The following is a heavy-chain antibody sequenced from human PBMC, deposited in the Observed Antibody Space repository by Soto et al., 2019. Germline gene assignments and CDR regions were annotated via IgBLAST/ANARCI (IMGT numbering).Heavy chain of an antibody. J-gene: IGHJ6*02. CDR1: GGSIIDYY. CDR3: ARQSGGYYYYGMDV. V-gene: IGHV4-59*08. Sequence: SETLSLTCAVSGGSIIDYYWSWIRQPPGKGLEWIGYIYYSGTTDYSPSLKSRVTISVDTSKNQFSLKLSSVTAADSAIYYCARQSGGYYYYGMDVWGQGTKVTVSS. CDR2: IYYSGTT. D-gene: IGHD1-26*01.